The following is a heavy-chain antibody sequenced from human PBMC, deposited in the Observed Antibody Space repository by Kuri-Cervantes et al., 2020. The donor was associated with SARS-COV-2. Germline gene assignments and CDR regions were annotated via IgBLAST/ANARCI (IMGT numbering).Heavy chain of an antibody. CDR1: GCSFTNYW. V-gene: IGHV5-51*01. Sequence: GGSLRLSCKGSGCSFTNYWIGWVRQMPGKGLEWMGIIYPGDSDTRYSPSFQGQVAISADRSISTAYLQWSSLMASDTAMYYCARSTWGSYFDFWGQGTLVTVSS. D-gene: IGHD3-16*01. CDR3: ARSTWGSYFDF. J-gene: IGHJ4*02. CDR2: IYPGDSDT.